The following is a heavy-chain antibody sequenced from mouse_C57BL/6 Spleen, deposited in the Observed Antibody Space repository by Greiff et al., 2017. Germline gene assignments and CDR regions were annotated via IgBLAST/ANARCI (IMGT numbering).Heavy chain of an antibody. CDR1: GYTFTDYE. Sequence: VKVVESGAELVRPGASVTLSCKASGYTFTDYEMHWVKQTPVHGLEWIGAIDPETGGTAYNQKFKGKAILTADKSSSTAYMELRSLTSEDSAVYYCTRYYYGSRDYFDYWGQGTTLTVSS. J-gene: IGHJ2*01. D-gene: IGHD1-1*01. CDR2: IDPETGGT. V-gene: IGHV1-15*01. CDR3: TRYYYGSRDYFDY.